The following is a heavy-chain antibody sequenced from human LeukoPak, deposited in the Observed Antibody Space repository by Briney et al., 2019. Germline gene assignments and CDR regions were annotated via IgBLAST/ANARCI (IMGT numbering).Heavy chain of an antibody. CDR3: ARDTIWFGAD. CDR1: GYSFTGYY. D-gene: IGHD3-10*01. V-gene: IGHV1-2*02. Sequence: GASVKVSCKASGYSFTGYYLHWVRQAPGQGLEWMGWINPNRGGTNYAQKFQGRVTMTRDTSIRTAYMELSSLRSDDTAVYYCARDTIWFGADWGRGTLVTVSS. CDR2: INPNRGGT. J-gene: IGHJ4*02.